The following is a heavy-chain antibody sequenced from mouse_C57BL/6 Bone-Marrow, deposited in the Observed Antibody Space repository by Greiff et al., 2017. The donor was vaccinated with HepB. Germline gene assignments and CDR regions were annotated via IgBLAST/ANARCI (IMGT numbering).Heavy chain of an antibody. CDR1: GYTFTSYW. V-gene: IGHV1-61*01. D-gene: IGHD1-1*02. Sequence: QVQLQQPGAELVRPGSSVKLSCKASGYTFTSYWMDWVKQRPGQGLEWIGNIYPSDSETHYNQKFKDKATLTVDKSSSTAYMQLSSLTSEDSAVYYCARRGIFRWDYWGQGTTLTVSS. CDR2: IYPSDSET. CDR3: ARRGIFRWDY. J-gene: IGHJ2*01.